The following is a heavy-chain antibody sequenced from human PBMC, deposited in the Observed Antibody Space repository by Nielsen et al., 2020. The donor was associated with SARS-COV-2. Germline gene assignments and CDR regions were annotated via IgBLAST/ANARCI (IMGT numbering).Heavy chain of an antibody. V-gene: IGHV1-46*01. CDR2: INPSGGST. Sequence: ASVKVSCKASGYTFTSYYMHWVRQAPGQGLEWMGIINPSGGSTSYAQKFQGRVTMTTDTSTSTAYMELRSLRSDDTAVYYCAREVYGNYDYWGQGTLVTVSS. CDR3: AREVYGNYDY. D-gene: IGHD4-11*01. J-gene: IGHJ4*02. CDR1: GYTFTSYY.